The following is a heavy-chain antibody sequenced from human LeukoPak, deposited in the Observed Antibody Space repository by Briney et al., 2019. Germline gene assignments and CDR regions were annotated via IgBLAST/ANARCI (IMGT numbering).Heavy chain of an antibody. Sequence: SETLSFTCTVSGGSISSYYWGWIRQPPGKGLEWIGYIYSSGSTNYNPSLKSRVTISVDTSKNQFSLKLSSVTAADTAVYYCARRRSKTTATFDYWGQGTLVTVSS. J-gene: IGHJ4*02. CDR1: GGSISSYY. CDR2: IYSSGST. CDR3: ARRRSKTTATFDY. V-gene: IGHV4-4*09. D-gene: IGHD1-14*01.